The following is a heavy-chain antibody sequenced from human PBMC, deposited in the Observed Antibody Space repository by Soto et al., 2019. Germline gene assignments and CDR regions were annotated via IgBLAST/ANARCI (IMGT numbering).Heavy chain of an antibody. D-gene: IGHD3-3*01. J-gene: IGHJ5*02. CDR2: IKQDGSEK. CDR3: ARRFNEAYYDFWSGYYTPANWFDP. V-gene: IGHV3-7*03. CDR1: GFTFSSYW. Sequence: GGSLRLCCAASGFTFSSYWMSWVRQAPGKGLEWVANIKQDGSEKYYVDSVKGRFTISRDNAKNSLYLQMNSLRAEDTAVYYCARRFNEAYYDFWSGYYTPANWFDPWGQGTLVTVSS.